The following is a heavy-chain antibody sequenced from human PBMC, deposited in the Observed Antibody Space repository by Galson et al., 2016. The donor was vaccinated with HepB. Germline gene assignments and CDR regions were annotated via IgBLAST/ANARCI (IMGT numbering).Heavy chain of an antibody. D-gene: IGHD2-15*01. V-gene: IGHV5-51*01. CDR2: ISPGDSDT. CDR3: ARRRGRYCTGATCHSSYYFDY. Sequence: QSGAEVKQPGESLKISCKGSGSSFTSYWIGWVRQMPGKGLEWTGIISPGDSDTRYSPSFQGPVTISTDKSISTAYLQWSSLKASDTAMYYCARRRGRYCTGATCHSSYYFDYWGQGTLVTVSS. J-gene: IGHJ4*02. CDR1: GSSFTSYW.